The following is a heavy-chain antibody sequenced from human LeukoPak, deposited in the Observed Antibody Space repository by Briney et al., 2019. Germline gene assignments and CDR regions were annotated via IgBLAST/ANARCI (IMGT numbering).Heavy chain of an antibody. CDR3: ARELQAAYDY. D-gene: IGHD6-13*01. V-gene: IGHV1-46*01. J-gene: IGHJ4*02. CDR1: GYTFTSYY. CDR2: INPSGGST. Sequence: ASVKVSCKASGYTFTSYYMHWVRQAPGQGLEWMGIINPSGGSTSYAQKFQGRVTITRDTSTSTVYIELSSLRSEDTAVYYCARELQAAYDYWGQGTLVTVSS.